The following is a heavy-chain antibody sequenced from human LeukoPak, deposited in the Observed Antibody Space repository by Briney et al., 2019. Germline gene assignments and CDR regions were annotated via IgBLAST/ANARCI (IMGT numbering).Heavy chain of an antibody. CDR1: GFTFDDYA. V-gene: IGHV3-9*01. Sequence: GRSLRLSCAASGFTFDDYAMHWVRQAPGKGLEWVSGISWNSGSIGYADSVKGRFTISRDNAKNSLYLQMNSLRAEDTALYYCAKDSAEIAVAGTSFDYWGQGTLVTVSS. D-gene: IGHD6-19*01. CDR3: AKDSAEIAVAGTSFDY. CDR2: ISWNSGSI. J-gene: IGHJ4*02.